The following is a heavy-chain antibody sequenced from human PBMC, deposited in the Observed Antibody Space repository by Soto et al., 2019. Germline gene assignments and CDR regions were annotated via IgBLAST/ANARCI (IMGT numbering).Heavy chain of an antibody. CDR2: INTNSVYI. V-gene: IGHV3-21*01. J-gene: IGHJ4*02. CDR3: TRGSYGDYSD. D-gene: IGHD4-17*01. CDR1: GFTFSSST. Sequence: PGGSLRLSCAASGFTFSSSTMNWVRQAPGKGLEWVSSINTNSVYIYYAGSVTGRSTIFRDNSKNSLFLQMNSLRAEDTAAYYCTRGSYGDYSDWGQGTLVTVSS.